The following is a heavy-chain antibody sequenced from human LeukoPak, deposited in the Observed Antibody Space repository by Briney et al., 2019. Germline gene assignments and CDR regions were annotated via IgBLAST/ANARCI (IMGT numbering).Heavy chain of an antibody. CDR2: IYHSGST. J-gene: IGHJ4*02. D-gene: IGHD6-6*01. CDR3: ARGSPRSSSSLRELDY. Sequence: PSQTLSLTCTVSGGSISSGGYYWSWIRQPPGKGLEWIGYIYHSGSTYYNPSLKSRVTISVDRSKNQFSLKLSPVTAADTAVYYCARGSPRSSSSLRELDYWGQGTLVTVSS. CDR1: GGSISSGGYY. V-gene: IGHV4-30-2*01.